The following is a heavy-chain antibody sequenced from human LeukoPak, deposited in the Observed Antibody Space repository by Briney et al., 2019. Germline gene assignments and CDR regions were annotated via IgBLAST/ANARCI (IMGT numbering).Heavy chain of an antibody. CDR1: GFTFSSYS. V-gene: IGHV3-48*01. CDR3: ARDHRIAAAGYDY. Sequence: GGSLRLSCAASGFTFSSYSMNWVRQAPGKGLEWVSYISSSSSTIYYADSVKGRFTISRDNAENSLYLQMNSLRAEDTAVYYCARDHRIAAAGYDYWGQGTLVTVSS. D-gene: IGHD6-13*01. CDR2: ISSSSSTI. J-gene: IGHJ4*02.